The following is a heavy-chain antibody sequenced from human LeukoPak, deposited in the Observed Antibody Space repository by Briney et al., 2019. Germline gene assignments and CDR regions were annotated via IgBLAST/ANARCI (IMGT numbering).Heavy chain of an antibody. CDR2: ISGSGGST. J-gene: IGHJ3*02. CDR1: GFTFSSYA. Sequence: GGSLRLSCAASGFTFSSYAMSWVRQAPGRGLEWVSAISGSGGSTYYADSVKGRFTISRDNSKNTLYLQMNSLRAEDTAVYYCAKLDIVVVVAADIWGQGTMVTVSS. CDR3: AKLDIVVVVAADI. D-gene: IGHD2-15*01. V-gene: IGHV3-23*01.